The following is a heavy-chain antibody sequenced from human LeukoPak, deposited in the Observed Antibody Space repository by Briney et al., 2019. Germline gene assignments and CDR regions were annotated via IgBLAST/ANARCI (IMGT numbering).Heavy chain of an antibody. V-gene: IGHV4-34*01. Sequence: PSETLSLTCAVYGGSFSGYYWSWIRQPPGKGLEWIGEINHSGSTNYNPSLKSRVTISVDTSKNQFSLKLSSVTAADTAVYYCARDWVEYYYDSSGYHYYYYGMDVWGQGTTVTVSS. J-gene: IGHJ6*02. CDR2: INHSGST. CDR3: ARDWVEYYYDSSGYHYYYYGMDV. CDR1: GGSFSGYY. D-gene: IGHD3-22*01.